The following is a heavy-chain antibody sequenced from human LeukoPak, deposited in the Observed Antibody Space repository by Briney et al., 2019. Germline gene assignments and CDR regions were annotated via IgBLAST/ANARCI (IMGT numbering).Heavy chain of an antibody. CDR2: IKQDGSEK. D-gene: IGHD3-3*01. CDR1: GITFSSYW. V-gene: IGHV3-7*01. J-gene: IGHJ3*01. CDR3: ARDRGGGDFWSGYHDAFDL. Sequence: GGSLRLSCAASGITFSSYWMTWVRQAPGKGLEWVANIKQDGSEKHYVDSVKGRFSISRDNAENSLYLQMKSLRAEDTAVYYCARDRGGGDFWSGYHDAFDLWGQGTMVTVSS.